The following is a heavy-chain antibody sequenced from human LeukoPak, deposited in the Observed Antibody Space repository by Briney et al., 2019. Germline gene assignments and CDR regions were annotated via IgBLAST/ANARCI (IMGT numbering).Heavy chain of an antibody. CDR1: GGSFSGYY. J-gene: IGHJ6*03. CDR2: INHSGST. Sequence: SETLSLTCAVYGGSFSGYYWSWIRQPPGKGLEWIGEINHSGSTNYNPSLKSRVTISVDTSKNQFCRQLSSVTAADTAVYYCARRGGGRYYGSGSYYTRYYYYYMDVWGKGTTVTVSS. D-gene: IGHD3-10*01. CDR3: ARRGGGRYYGSGSYYTRYYYYYMDV. V-gene: IGHV4-34*01.